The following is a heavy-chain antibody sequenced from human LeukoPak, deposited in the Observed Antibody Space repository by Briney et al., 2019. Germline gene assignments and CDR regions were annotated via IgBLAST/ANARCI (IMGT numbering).Heavy chain of an antibody. D-gene: IGHD3-16*01. CDR3: ARDRGELAATFDY. CDR1: GFTFSSYW. V-gene: IGHV3-7*01. J-gene: IGHJ4*02. CDR2: IKQDGSEK. Sequence: GGSLRLSCAASGFTFSSYWMSWVRQAPGKGLEWVANIKQDGSEKYYVDSVKGRFTISRDNAKNSLYLQMNSLRAEDTAVYYCARDRGELAATFDYWGQGTLVTVSS.